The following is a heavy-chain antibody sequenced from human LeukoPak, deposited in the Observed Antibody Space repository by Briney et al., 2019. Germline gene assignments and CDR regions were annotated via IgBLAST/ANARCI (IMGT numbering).Heavy chain of an antibody. J-gene: IGHJ4*02. CDR1: GFTFDDYG. D-gene: IGHD2-15*01. CDR3: ARSVAASRDY. CDR2: INWNGGST. V-gene: IGHV3-20*04. Sequence: SGGSLRLSCAASGFTFDDYGMSRVRQAPGKGLEWVSGINWNGGSTGYADSVKGRFTISRDNAKNSLYLQMNSLRAEDTALYYCARSVAASRDYWGQGTLVTVSS.